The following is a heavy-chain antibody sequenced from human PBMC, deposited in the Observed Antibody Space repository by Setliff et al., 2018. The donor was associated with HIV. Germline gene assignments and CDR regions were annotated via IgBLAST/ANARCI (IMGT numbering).Heavy chain of an antibody. CDR3: ARVSSGTYFSEFYYYMDV. CDR1: GGSISSGGYY. J-gene: IGHJ6*03. D-gene: IGHD1-26*01. Sequence: SETLSLTCTVSGGSISSGGYYWSWIRQHPGKGLEWIGSIYYSGSTNYNPSLKSRLTVSVDTSKNQFSLKLTSVAAADTAVYYCARVSSGTYFSEFYYYMDVWGKGTTVTVSS. CDR2: IYYSGST. V-gene: IGHV4-39*07.